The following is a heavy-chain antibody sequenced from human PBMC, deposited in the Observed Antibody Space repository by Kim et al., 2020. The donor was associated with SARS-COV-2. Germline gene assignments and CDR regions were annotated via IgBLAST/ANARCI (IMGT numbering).Heavy chain of an antibody. D-gene: IGHD3-3*01. CDR3: ARDRRNYDFWSGYYRKTYMDV. CDR1: GFTFSDYY. Sequence: GGLRLSCAASGFTFSDYYMSWIRQAPGKGLEWVSYISSSGSTIYYADSVKGRFTISRDNAKNSLYLQMNSLRAEDTAVYYCARDRRNYDFWSGYYRKTYMDVWGKGTTVTVSS. CDR2: ISSSGSTI. V-gene: IGHV3-11*01. J-gene: IGHJ6*03.